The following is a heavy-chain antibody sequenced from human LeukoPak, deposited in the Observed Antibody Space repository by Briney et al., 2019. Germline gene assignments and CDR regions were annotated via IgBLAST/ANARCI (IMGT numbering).Heavy chain of an antibody. D-gene: IGHD4/OR15-4a*01. CDR3: ARDPSPGAANYYFDY. Sequence: ASVKVSCKASGYTFTSYYMHWVRQAPGQGLEWMGIINPSGGSTSYAQKLQGRVTMTRDTSTSTVYMELSSLRSEDTAVYYCARDPSPGAANYYFDYWGQGTLVTVSS. CDR2: INPSGGST. CDR1: GYTFTSYY. V-gene: IGHV1-46*01. J-gene: IGHJ4*02.